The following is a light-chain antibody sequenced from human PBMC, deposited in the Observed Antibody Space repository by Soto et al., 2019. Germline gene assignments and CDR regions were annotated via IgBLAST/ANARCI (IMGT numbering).Light chain of an antibody. CDR3: QQTSSPPLT. Sequence: DIQMTQSPSSLSASVGDRVTITCRASQSISSYLNWYQHKPGKAPKLLIYAASSLQSGVPSRFSGSGSGTDFTLTISNLQPEDFATYYCQQTSSPPLTFAGGTKVEIK. CDR2: AAS. J-gene: IGKJ4*01. CDR1: QSISSY. V-gene: IGKV1-39*01.